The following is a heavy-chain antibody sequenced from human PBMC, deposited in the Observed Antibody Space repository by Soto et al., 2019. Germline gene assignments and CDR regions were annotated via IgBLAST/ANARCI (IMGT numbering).Heavy chain of an antibody. Sequence: SLRLSCAASGFSFSDYGMDWVRQTPGKGLEWVAIIWYDGSQRYYADSVKGRFTISRANSRNTLYLQMNSLRAEDTAVYYCAKNVGKQLWIGWDSGMDVWGQGTTVTVSS. J-gene: IGHJ6*02. CDR3: AKNVGKQLWIGWDSGMDV. D-gene: IGHD3-3*01. CDR1: GFSFSDYG. V-gene: IGHV3-33*06. CDR2: IWYDGSQR.